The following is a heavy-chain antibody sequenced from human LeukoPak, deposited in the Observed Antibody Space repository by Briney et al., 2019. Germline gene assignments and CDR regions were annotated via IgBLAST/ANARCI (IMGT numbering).Heavy chain of an antibody. D-gene: IGHD2-15*01. J-gene: IGHJ6*03. CDR3: ARQKAAHMDV. Sequence: PSETLSLTCTVSGGSISSSSYYWGWIRQPPGKGLEGIGSIYYSGSTYYPPSLKSRVTISVDTSKNQFSLQLSSVTAADTAVYYCARQKAAHMDVWGKGTTVTVSS. CDR2: IYYSGST. CDR1: GGSISSSSYY. V-gene: IGHV4-39*01.